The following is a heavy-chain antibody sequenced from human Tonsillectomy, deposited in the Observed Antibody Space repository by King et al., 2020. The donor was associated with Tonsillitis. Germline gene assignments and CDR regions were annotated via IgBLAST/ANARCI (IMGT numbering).Heavy chain of an antibody. J-gene: IGHJ4*02. CDR1: GYTFTSFG. Sequence: QLVQSGAEVKKPGASVKVPCKGSGYTFTSFGISWVRQAPGQGLEWMGWISPYNGNTHYVQKFQGRVTMTTDTSTSTAYMELRSLRSDDTAVYYCATPGTDSSGYQYFDYWGQGTLVTVSS. D-gene: IGHD3-22*01. CDR2: ISPYNGNT. CDR3: ATPGTDSSGYQYFDY. V-gene: IGHV1-18*01.